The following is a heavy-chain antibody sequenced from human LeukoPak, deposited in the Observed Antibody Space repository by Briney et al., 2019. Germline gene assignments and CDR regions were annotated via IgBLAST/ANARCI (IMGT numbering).Heavy chain of an antibody. CDR3: ARDEAPDYYDSSGYYSAGMDV. Sequence: GGSLRLSCAASGFTFSDYYMSWIRQAPGKGLERVSYISSSGSTIYYADSVKGRFTISRDNAKNSLYLQMNSLRAEDTAVYYCARDEAPDYYDSSGYYSAGMDVWGQGTTVTVSS. V-gene: IGHV3-11*01. CDR2: ISSSGSTI. CDR1: GFTFSDYY. D-gene: IGHD3-22*01. J-gene: IGHJ6*02.